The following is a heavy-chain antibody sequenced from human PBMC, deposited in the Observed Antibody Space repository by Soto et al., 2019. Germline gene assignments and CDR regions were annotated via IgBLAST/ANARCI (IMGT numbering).Heavy chain of an antibody. Sequence: ESLKISCRTAGDRLTSYWIAWVRQMPGKGLEWMGIIFPSDSDTRYSPSFQGQVTISADRSTSTVFLQWASLEASDTAVYFCARKDKSGYFNWFDPWGQGTLVTVSS. CDR1: GDRLTSYW. D-gene: IGHD3-22*01. CDR2: IFPSDSDT. J-gene: IGHJ5*02. V-gene: IGHV5-51*01. CDR3: ARKDKSGYFNWFDP.